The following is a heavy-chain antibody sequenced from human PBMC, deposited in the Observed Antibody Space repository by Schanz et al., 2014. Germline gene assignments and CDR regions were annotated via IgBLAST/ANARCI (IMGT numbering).Heavy chain of an antibody. CDR1: GFTFSSYD. D-gene: IGHD6-13*01. V-gene: IGHV3-7*01. J-gene: IGHJ4*02. Sequence: EVHLLESGGGLAQPGRSLRLSCVASGFTFSSYDVFWVRQAPGKGLEWVANIKHDGSVKDYVDSVEGRFTISRDNAKRSLFLQMNSLRVEDTAVYFCVSQTGSPNYWGQGTLVTVSS. CDR3: VSQTGSPNY. CDR2: IKHDGSVK.